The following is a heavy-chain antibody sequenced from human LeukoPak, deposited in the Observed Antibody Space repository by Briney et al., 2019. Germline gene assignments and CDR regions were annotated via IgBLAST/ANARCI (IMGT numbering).Heavy chain of an antibody. D-gene: IGHD3-16*01. CDR1: GFTFSLYA. Sequence: PGGSLRLSCSASGFTFSLYAMHWVRQAPGKGLEYVSGINNNGGRTYYSDSVKAGFTISRDNSKNTLFLQMTSLRAVDTAVYYCVKTMMTFGGVIRTDAFDIWGQGTMVTVSS. V-gene: IGHV3-64D*06. CDR3: VKTMMTFGGVIRTDAFDI. CDR2: INNNGGRT. J-gene: IGHJ3*02.